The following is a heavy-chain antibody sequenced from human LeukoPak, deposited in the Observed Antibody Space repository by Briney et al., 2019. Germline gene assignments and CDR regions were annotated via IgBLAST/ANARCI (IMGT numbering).Heavy chain of an antibody. J-gene: IGHJ4*02. CDR2: ISGSGGST. Sequence: GGSLRLSCAASGFTFSSYAMSWVRQAPGKGLEWVSAISGSGGSTYYADSVKGRFTISRDNSKNTLYPQMNSLRAEDTAVYYCAKVSVGLAAAGYIDYWGQGTLVTVSS. CDR1: GFTFSSYA. D-gene: IGHD6-13*01. V-gene: IGHV3-23*01. CDR3: AKVSVGLAAAGYIDY.